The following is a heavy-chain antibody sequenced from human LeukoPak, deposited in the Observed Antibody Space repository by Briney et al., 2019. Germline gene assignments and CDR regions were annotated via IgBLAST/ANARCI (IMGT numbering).Heavy chain of an antibody. CDR1: GFTFSSSW. CDR3: ASFTDY. Sequence: GGSLRLSCAASGFTFSSSWMHWVRQAPGKGLVWVSRINTDGSSTGYADSVKGRFTISRDNAKKSLYLQMNSLRAEDTAVYYCASFTDYWGQGILVTVSS. CDR2: INTDGSST. J-gene: IGHJ4*02. V-gene: IGHV3-74*01.